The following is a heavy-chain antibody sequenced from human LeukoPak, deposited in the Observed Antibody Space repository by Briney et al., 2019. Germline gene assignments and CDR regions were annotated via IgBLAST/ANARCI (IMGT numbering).Heavy chain of an antibody. CDR3: AKGGLIDGMDV. J-gene: IGHJ6*02. V-gene: IGHV3-7*03. CDR1: GFTFSSYW. D-gene: IGHD1-26*01. Sequence: GGSLRLSCAASGFTFSSYWMSWVRQAPGKGLEWVANIKQDGSEKYYVDSVKGRFTISRDNAKNSLYLQMNSLRAEDTALYYCAKGGLIDGMDVWGQGTTVTVSS. CDR2: IKQDGSEK.